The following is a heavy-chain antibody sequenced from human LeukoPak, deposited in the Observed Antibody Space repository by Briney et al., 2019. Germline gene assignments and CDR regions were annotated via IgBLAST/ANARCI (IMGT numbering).Heavy chain of an antibody. CDR2: ISAYNGNT. D-gene: IGHD3-22*01. V-gene: IGHV1-18*01. CDR1: GYTFTSYG. CDR3: ARDPSNNMIVQYP. J-gene: IGHJ4*02. Sequence: GASVKVSCKASGYTFTSYGISWVRQAPGQGLEWMGWISAYNGNTNYAQKLQGRVTMTTDTSTSTAYMELSSLRSEDTAVYYCARDPSNNMIVQYPWGQGTLVTVSS.